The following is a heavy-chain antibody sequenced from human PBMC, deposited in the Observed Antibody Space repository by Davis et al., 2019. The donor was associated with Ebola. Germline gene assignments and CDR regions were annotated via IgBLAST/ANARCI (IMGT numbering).Heavy chain of an antibody. V-gene: IGHV3-7*03. J-gene: IGHJ4*02. CDR3: AKGAIGGVAYTSYIDY. CDR1: GFTFTNYA. Sequence: GGSLRLSCAASGFTFTNYAMNWVRQAPGKGLEWVANIKQDGSEKYYVDSVKGRFTISRDNAKNSLYLQMNSLRAEDTAVYYCAKGAIGGVAYTSYIDYWGQGTLVTVSS. CDR2: IKQDGSEK. D-gene: IGHD3-16*01.